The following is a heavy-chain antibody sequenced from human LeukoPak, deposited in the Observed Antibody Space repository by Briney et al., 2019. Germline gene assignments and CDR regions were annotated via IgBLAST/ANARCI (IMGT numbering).Heavy chain of an antibody. J-gene: IGHJ6*03. V-gene: IGHV1-2*02. CDR3: ARDKGMVYAFAYYYYYMDV. Sequence: ASVKVSCKASGYTFTGYYMHWVRQAPGQGLEWMGWINPNSGGTNYAQKFQGRVTMTRDTSISTAYMELSRLRSDDTAVYYCARDKGMVYAFAYYYYYMDVWGKGTTVTVSS. CDR1: GYTFTGYY. D-gene: IGHD2-8*01. CDR2: INPNSGGT.